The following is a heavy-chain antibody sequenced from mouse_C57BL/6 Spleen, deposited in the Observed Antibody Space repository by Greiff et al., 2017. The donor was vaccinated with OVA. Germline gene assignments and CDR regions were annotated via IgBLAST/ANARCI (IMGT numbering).Heavy chain of an antibody. CDR3: ARGGGSSFYFDY. D-gene: IGHD1-1*01. Sequence: PGQGLEWIGMIHPNSGSTNYNEKFKSKATLTVDKSSSTAYMQLSSLTSEDSAVYYCARGGGSSFYFDYWGQGTTLTVSS. V-gene: IGHV1-64*01. J-gene: IGHJ2*01. CDR2: IHPNSGST.